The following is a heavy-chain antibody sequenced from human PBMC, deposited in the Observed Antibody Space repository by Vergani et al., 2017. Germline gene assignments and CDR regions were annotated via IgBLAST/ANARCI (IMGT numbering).Heavy chain of an antibody. Sequence: VQLVESGGGVVQPGRSLRLSCAASGFTFSSYSMNWVRQAPGKGLEWVSSISSSSSYIYYADSVKGRFTISRDNAKNSLYLQMNSLRAEDTAVYYCARDPCSSTSCYQLYYYYYGMDVWGQGTTVTVSS. D-gene: IGHD2-2*01. V-gene: IGHV3-21*01. J-gene: IGHJ6*02. CDR2: ISSSSSYI. CDR3: ARDPCSSTSCYQLYYYYYGMDV. CDR1: GFTFSSYS.